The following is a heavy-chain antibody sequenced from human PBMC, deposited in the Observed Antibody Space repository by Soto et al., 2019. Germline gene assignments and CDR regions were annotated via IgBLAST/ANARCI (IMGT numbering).Heavy chain of an antibody. CDR2: IHYSGST. D-gene: IGHD3-22*01. J-gene: IGHJ3*02. V-gene: IGHV4-39*01. CDR1: GGSISSSSYY. CDR3: ARHAGPDSNGYYLSWDAFDI. Sequence: KLPETLSLTCTVSGGSISSSSYYWGWIRQPPGKGLEWIGSIHYSGSTHYNPSLKSRVTISVDTSKNQFSLKLSSVTAADTAVYYCARHAGPDSNGYYLSWDAFDIWGQGTMVTVSS.